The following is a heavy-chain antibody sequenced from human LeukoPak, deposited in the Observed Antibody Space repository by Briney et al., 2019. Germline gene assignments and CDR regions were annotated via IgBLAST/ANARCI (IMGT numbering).Heavy chain of an antibody. V-gene: IGHV1-46*01. Sequence: VASVKVSCKASGYTFTSYDINWVRQAPGQGLEWMGIINPSGGSTSYAQKFQGRVTMTRDTSTSTVYTELSSLRSEDTAVYYCARGRNYYDSSGYYPFDYWGQGTLVTVSS. CDR1: GYTFTSYD. D-gene: IGHD3-22*01. CDR2: INPSGGST. J-gene: IGHJ4*02. CDR3: ARGRNYYDSSGYYPFDY.